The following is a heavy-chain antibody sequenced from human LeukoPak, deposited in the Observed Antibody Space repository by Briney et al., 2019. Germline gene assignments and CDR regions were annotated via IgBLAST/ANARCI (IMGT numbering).Heavy chain of an antibody. J-gene: IGHJ4*02. CDR3: ARGGTLYDILTGPHRRPGPRLDY. V-gene: IGHV4-34*01. CDR2: INHSGST. CDR1: GGSFSGYY. D-gene: IGHD3-9*01. Sequence: SETLSLTCAVYGGSFSGYYWSWIRQPPGKGLEWIGEINHSGSTNYNPSLKSRVTISVDTSKNQFSLKLSSVTAADTAVYYCARGGTLYDILTGPHRRPGPRLDYWGQGTLVTVSS.